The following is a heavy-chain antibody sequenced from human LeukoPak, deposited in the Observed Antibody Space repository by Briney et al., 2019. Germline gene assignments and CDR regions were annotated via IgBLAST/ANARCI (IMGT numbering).Heavy chain of an antibody. Sequence: PGGSLRLSCTASGFIFSNYAMSWVRQGPVRGLEWVSSLRGDGETFYADSVKGRFALSSDDSRNTVYLQLNNLRVEDTAVYYCARASWISSAGAVWWGQGTLVTVSS. CDR1: GFIFSNYA. D-gene: IGHD2-2*03. J-gene: IGHJ4*02. CDR3: ARASWISSAGAVW. V-gene: IGHV3-23*01. CDR2: LRGDGET.